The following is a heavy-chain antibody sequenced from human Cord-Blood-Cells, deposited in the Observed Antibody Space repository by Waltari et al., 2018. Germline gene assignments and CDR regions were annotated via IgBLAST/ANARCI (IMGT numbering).Heavy chain of an antibody. J-gene: IGHJ4*02. CDR2: ISSSSSYI. CDR3: ARDSGDYVWGSYRYFDY. V-gene: IGHV3-21*01. D-gene: IGHD3-16*02. CDR1: GFSVSTYR. Sequence: EVQLVESGGGLVKPGGSLRRSCAPLGFSVSTYRSHWVRPAPGKVLEWGSSISSSSSYIYYANSVKGRFTISRDNAKNSLYLQMNSLRAEDTAVYYCARDSGDYVWGSYRYFDYWGQGTLVTVSS.